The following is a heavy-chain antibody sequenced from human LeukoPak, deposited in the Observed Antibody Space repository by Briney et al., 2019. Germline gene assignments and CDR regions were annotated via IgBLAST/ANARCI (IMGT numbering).Heavy chain of an antibody. V-gene: IGHV4-59*01. CDR3: ARFGYCSSTSCRPFDP. CDR1: GVSISSYY. D-gene: IGHD2-2*01. J-gene: IGHJ5*02. CDR2: IYYSGST. Sequence: SETLSLTCTVSGVSISSYYWSWIRQPPGKGLEWIVYIYYSGSTNYNPSLKSRVTISVDTSKNQFSLKLSSVTAADTAVYYCARFGYCSSTSCRPFDPWGQGTLVTVSS.